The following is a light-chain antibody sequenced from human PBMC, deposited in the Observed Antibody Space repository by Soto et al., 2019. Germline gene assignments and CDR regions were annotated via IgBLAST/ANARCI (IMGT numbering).Light chain of an antibody. CDR3: QTWGTGIQV. CDR2: LNSDGSH. Sequence: QSVLTQSPSASASLGASVKLTCTLSSGHNNYAIAWHLQQPEKGPRFLMKLNSDGSHDKGDGIPDRFSGSSSGAERYLTISSLQSEDEADYYCQTWGTGIQVFGGGTKLTVL. V-gene: IGLV4-69*01. CDR1: SGHNNYA. J-gene: IGLJ2*01.